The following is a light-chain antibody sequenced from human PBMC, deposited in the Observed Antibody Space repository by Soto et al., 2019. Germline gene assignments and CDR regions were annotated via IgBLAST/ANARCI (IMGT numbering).Light chain of an antibody. J-gene: IGLJ1*01. CDR2: GVT. V-gene: IGLV2-14*01. CDR1: SSDIGGHNG. Sequence: QSVLTQPASVSGSPGQSITISCTGTSSDIGGHNGVSWYQQQHPGKAPKLLIYGVTNRPSGVSNRFSGSKSGNTASLTISGLQAEDEADYYCCSYTSDITPYVFGTGTKVTVL. CDR3: CSYTSDITPYV.